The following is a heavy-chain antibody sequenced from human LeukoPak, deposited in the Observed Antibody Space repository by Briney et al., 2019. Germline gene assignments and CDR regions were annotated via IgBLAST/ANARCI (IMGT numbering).Heavy chain of an antibody. CDR1: GFTFSSYS. Sequence: PGGSLRLSCAASGFTFSSYSMNWVRQAPGKGLEWVSSISSSGSYIYYADSVKGRFTISRDNAKNSLYLQMNSLRAEDTAVYYCARMGDILTGYPVDYWGQGTLVTVSS. V-gene: IGHV3-21*01. CDR3: ARMGDILTGYPVDY. J-gene: IGHJ4*02. D-gene: IGHD3-9*01. CDR2: ISSSGSYI.